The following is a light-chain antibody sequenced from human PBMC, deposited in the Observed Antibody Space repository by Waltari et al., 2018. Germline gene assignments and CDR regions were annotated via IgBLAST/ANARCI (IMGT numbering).Light chain of an antibody. CDR2: YKSDSDK. V-gene: IGLV5-45*03. Sequence: QAVLTQPSSLSATPGASASLPCTLRRGINVGTYSIYWYHQKPGSPPQYLLRYKSDSDKQQGSGVPSRFSGSKDVSANAGILLISGLQSEDEADYYCMIWHGSAAVFGGGTQLTVL. CDR3: MIWHGSAAV. J-gene: IGLJ7*01. CDR1: RGINVGTYS.